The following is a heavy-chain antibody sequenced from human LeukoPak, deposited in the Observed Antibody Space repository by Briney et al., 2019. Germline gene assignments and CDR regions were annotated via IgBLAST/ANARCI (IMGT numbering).Heavy chain of an antibody. CDR1: GFSFNTYS. D-gene: IGHD4-17*01. V-gene: IGHV3-21*01. Sequence: GGSLRLSCADSGFSFNTYSMNWVRQAPGKGLEWVSSISPSSDGIFYADPLRGRFTVSRDNAKNLLYLHLNSLRVEDTAVYFCVRDNFGDYLPFFWGQGTLVTVSS. CDR2: ISPSSDGI. CDR3: VRDNFGDYLPFF. J-gene: IGHJ4*02.